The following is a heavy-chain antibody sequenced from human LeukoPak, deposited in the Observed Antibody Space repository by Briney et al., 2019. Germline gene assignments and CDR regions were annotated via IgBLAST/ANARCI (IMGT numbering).Heavy chain of an antibody. CDR2: IYYSGST. CDR1: GGSISSGGYY. CDR3: ARIVVGEFDY. D-gene: IGHD3-22*01. Sequence: SETLSLTCTVSGGSISSGGYYWSWIRQHPGKGLEWIGYIYYSGSTYYNPSLKSRVTISVDTSKNQFSLKLSSVTAADTAVYYCARIVVGEFDYWGQGTLVTVSS. J-gene: IGHJ4*02. V-gene: IGHV4-31*03.